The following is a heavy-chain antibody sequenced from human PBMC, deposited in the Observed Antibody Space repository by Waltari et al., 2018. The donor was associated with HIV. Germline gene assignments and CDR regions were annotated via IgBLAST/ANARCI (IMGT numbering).Heavy chain of an antibody. CDR2: IYFNGGT. CDR3: ARRHSSWSWFDP. Sequence: QVQLQESGPGLLKPSQTLSLPCTVPGDSVTSSGFYWGWIRQPPGKGLEWIGAIYFNGGTFYNPSLKSRVTISVDTSMNQFSLKLTSVTAADRAVYYCARRHSSWSWFDPWGQGTLVTVSS. CDR1: GDSVTSSGFY. J-gene: IGHJ5*02. D-gene: IGHD6-13*01. V-gene: IGHV4-39*01.